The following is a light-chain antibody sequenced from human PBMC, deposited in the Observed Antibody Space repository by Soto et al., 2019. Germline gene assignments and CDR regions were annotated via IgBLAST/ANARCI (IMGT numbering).Light chain of an antibody. CDR2: KAS. CDR1: QSISVW. CDR3: QQYNGYSIT. V-gene: IGKV1-5*03. Sequence: DIQMTQSPSTLSASVGDRVTITCRASQSISVWLAWYQQKPGKAPKLLIYKASNLQTGVPSRFSGSGSGTEVTLTISSLQPDDFATYLCQQYNGYSITFGQGTRLEIK. J-gene: IGKJ5*01.